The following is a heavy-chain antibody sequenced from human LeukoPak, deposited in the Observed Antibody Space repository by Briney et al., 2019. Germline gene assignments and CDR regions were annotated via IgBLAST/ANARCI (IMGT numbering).Heavy chain of an antibody. CDR2: ISAYNGNT. CDR1: GYTFTSYG. V-gene: IGHV1-18*01. CDR3: ARLMYSSGWYGNAFDI. J-gene: IGHJ3*02. Sequence: ASVKVSCKASGYTFTSYGISWVRQAPGQGLEWMGWISAYNGNTNYAQKLQGRVTMTTDTSTSTAYMELSSLRSEDTAVYYCARLMYSSGWYGNAFDIWGQGTMVTVSS. D-gene: IGHD6-19*01.